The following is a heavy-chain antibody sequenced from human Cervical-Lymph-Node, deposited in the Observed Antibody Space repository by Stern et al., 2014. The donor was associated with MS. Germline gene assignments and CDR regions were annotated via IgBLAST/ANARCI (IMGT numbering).Heavy chain of an antibody. CDR3: ARDYASLDWRGQYYFDY. Sequence: QVQLVQSGSELKKPGASVTVSCMTSGYTFTDYALNWVRQAPGQGLEWMGWNNTNTGTSTYAQRFTGRFVFSLDTSGNTAYLQISSLKAEDTALYFCARDYASLDWRGQYYFDYWGQGTLVTVSS. J-gene: IGHJ4*02. CDR1: GYTFTDYA. D-gene: IGHD2-21*01. V-gene: IGHV7-4-1*02. CDR2: NNTNTGTS.